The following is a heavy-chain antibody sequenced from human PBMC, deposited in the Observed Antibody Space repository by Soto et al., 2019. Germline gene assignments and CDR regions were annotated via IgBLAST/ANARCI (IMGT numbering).Heavy chain of an antibody. V-gene: IGHV3-33*01. J-gene: IGHJ4*02. CDR1: GFTFSTYH. D-gene: IGHD6-13*01. CDR2: IWDDGSNK. Sequence: QVQLVESGGGVVQPGRSLRLSCAASGFTFSTYHMHWVRQAPGKGLEWVAVIWDDGSNKHYADSVKGRFTISRDNSKNTLYLQMNSLRVEDTAVYYCARIGSWALNFDYWGQGTLVTVSS. CDR3: ARIGSWALNFDY.